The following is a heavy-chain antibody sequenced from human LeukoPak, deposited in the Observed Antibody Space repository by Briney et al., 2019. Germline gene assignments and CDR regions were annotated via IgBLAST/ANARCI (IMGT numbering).Heavy chain of an antibody. CDR3: ASSSGRPPYYFDY. Sequence: HGESLKISCKGSGYSFTSYWIGWVRQMPGKGLEWMGIIYPGDSDTRYSPSFQGQVTISADKSNSTAYLQWSSLKASDTAMYYCASSSGRPPYYFDYWGQGTLVTVSS. CDR2: IYPGDSDT. D-gene: IGHD6-19*01. V-gene: IGHV5-51*01. CDR1: GYSFTSYW. J-gene: IGHJ4*02.